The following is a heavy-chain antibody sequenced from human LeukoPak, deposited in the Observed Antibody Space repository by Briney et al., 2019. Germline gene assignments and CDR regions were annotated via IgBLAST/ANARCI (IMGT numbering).Heavy chain of an antibody. J-gene: IGHJ3*02. Sequence: ASVKVSCKASGYTFTGYYMHWVRQAPGQGLEWMGWINPNSGGTNYAQKFQGRVTMTRDTSISTAYMEPSRLRSDDTAVYYCARLSSGSYVDDAFDIWGQGTMVTVSS. CDR1: GYTFTGYY. D-gene: IGHD1-26*01. V-gene: IGHV1-2*02. CDR3: ARLSSGSYVDDAFDI. CDR2: INPNSGGT.